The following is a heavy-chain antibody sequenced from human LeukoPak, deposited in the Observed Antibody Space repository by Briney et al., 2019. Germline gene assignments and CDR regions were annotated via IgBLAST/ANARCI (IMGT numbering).Heavy chain of an antibody. Sequence: GGSLRLPCAASGFTFSSYGMHWVRQAPGKGLEWVAFIRYDGSNKYYADSVEGRFTISRDNSKNTLYLQMNSLRAEDTAVYYCAKDSPPHYYDSSGYYYEYFDYWGQGTLVTVSS. CDR3: AKDSPPHYYDSSGYYYEYFDY. V-gene: IGHV3-30*02. CDR2: IRYDGSNK. CDR1: GFTFSSYG. J-gene: IGHJ4*02. D-gene: IGHD3-22*01.